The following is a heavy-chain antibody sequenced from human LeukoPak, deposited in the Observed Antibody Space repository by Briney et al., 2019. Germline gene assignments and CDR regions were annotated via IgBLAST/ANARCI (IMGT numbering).Heavy chain of an antibody. CDR2: INPNSGGT. CDR3: ARAILGYCSGGSCYGWFDP. D-gene: IGHD2-15*01. CDR1: GYTFTGYY. J-gene: IGHJ5*02. Sequence: ASVKVSCKASGYTFTGYYMHWVRQAPGQGLEWMGWINPNSGGTNYAQKFQGRVTMTRDTSISTAYMELSRLRSDDTAVYYCARAILGYCSGGSCYGWFDPWGQGTLVTVSS. V-gene: IGHV1-2*02.